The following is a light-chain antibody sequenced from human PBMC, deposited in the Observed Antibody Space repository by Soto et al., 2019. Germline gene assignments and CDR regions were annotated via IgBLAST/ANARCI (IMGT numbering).Light chain of an antibody. V-gene: IGKV1-39*01. CDR3: QQVYDFPHT. Sequence: IQMTQSPSSLSASVGDRVTITCRKSQVIIYYLNWYRQKPGKVPAVLIYGASSLQDGVSSRFTGSASRTYFTLTISSLQPEDFATYYCQQVYDFPHTFGQGTKVEV. CDR1: QVIIYY. J-gene: IGKJ2*01. CDR2: GAS.